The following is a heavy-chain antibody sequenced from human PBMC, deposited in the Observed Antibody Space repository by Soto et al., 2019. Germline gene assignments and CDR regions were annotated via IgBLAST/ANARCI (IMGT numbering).Heavy chain of an antibody. CDR3: AKGGLGYCSSTSCYYAFDI. Sequence: GGSLRLSCEASGLTFSSYAMSWVRQAPGKGLEGVSDISGNGVSPYYADSVKCRFTISRDNSKNTLYLQINSLRAEETAVYYCAKGGLGYCSSTSCYYAFDIWGQWTMVTVSS. CDR1: GLTFSSYA. V-gene: IGHV3-23*01. CDR2: ISGNGVSP. J-gene: IGHJ3*02. D-gene: IGHD2-2*01.